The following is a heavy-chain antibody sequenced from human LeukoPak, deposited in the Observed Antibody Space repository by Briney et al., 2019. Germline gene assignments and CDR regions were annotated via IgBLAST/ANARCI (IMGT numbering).Heavy chain of an antibody. CDR2: ISGSGGST. CDR3: AKDISTVFDY. J-gene: IGHJ4*02. V-gene: IGHV3-23*01. CDR1: GFTFSSYA. Sequence: SGGSLRLSCAASGFTFSSYAMSWVRQAPGKGLEWVSAISGSGGSTYYADSVKGLFTISRDNSKNTLYLQMNSLRVEDTAVYYCAKDISTVFDYWGQGTLVTVSS. D-gene: IGHD4-17*01.